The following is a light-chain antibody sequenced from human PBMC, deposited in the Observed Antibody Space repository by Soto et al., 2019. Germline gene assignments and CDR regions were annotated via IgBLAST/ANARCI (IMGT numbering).Light chain of an antibody. CDR2: GAS. V-gene: IGKV3-20*01. J-gene: IGKJ1*01. Sequence: IVLTQSPGTLSLSPGERAALSCRASQSVGSSHLAWYQQKPGQAPSLLMYGASSRATGIPDRFSGSGSGTDFTLTISRLEPEDFAVYYCQQYGSAPWTFGQGTKVDIK. CDR3: QQYGSAPWT. CDR1: QSVGSSH.